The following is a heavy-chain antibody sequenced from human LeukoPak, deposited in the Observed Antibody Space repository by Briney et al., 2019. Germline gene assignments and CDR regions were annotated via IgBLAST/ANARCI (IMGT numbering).Heavy chain of an antibody. CDR2: IGSISTTI. CDR1: GFTFSTYS. D-gene: IGHD4-17*01. CDR3: ARDRVTTSSSWYLDL. J-gene: IGHJ2*01. V-gene: IGHV3-48*04. Sequence: GGSLRLSCAASGFTFSTYSMTWVRQAPGMGLEWVSYIGSISTTIYYADSVKGRFTISRDNAKNSLYLQMSSLRAEDTAVYYCARDRVTTSSSWYLDLWGRGTLVTVSS.